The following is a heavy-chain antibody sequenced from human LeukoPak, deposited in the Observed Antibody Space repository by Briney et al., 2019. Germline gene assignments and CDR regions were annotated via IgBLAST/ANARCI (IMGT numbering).Heavy chain of an antibody. CDR2: IYYSGST. V-gene: IGHV4-39*01. J-gene: IGHJ4*02. Sequence: SETLSLTCTVSGGSISSSSYYWGWIRQPPGKGLEWIGSIYYSGSTYYNPSLKSRVTISVDTSKNQFSLKLSSVTAADTAVYYCARHHMGRGVIAVVGYYFDYWGQGTLVTVSS. CDR1: GGSISSSSYY. D-gene: IGHD3-10*01. CDR3: ARHHMGRGVIAVVGYYFDY.